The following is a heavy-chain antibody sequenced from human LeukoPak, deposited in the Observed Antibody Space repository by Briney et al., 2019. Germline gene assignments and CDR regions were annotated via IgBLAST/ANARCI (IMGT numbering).Heavy chain of an antibody. D-gene: IGHD3-16*01. J-gene: IGHJ4*02. CDR1: GFSFSDNY. CDR2: ISNSGHTM. CDR3: GRDGGGGALDY. Sequence: GGSLRLSCAASGFSFSDNYMGWIRQSPGKGLEWVSYISNSGHTMYYADSVTGRFTVSRDNSKNSLFLQMNSLRVEDTAVYYCGRDGGGGALDYWGQGTLVTVSS. V-gene: IGHV3-11*01.